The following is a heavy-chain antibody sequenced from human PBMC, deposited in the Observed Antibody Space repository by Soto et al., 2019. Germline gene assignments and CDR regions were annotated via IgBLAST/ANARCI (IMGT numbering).Heavy chain of an antibody. CDR2: ISGSGGST. Sequence: SLSLSCAASGFTFSSYAMSWVRQAPGKGLEWVSAISGSGGSTYYADSVKGRFTISRDNSKNTLYLQMNSLRAEDTAVYYCAKGGGYCTNGVCYAHYYYYYMDVWGKGTTVTVSS. D-gene: IGHD2-8*01. J-gene: IGHJ6*03. CDR1: GFTFSSYA. CDR3: AKGGGYCTNGVCYAHYYYYYMDV. V-gene: IGHV3-23*01.